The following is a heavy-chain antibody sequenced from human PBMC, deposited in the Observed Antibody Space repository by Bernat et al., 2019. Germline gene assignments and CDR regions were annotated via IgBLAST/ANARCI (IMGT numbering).Heavy chain of an antibody. CDR3: ARAMVRGVIIHAFDY. J-gene: IGHJ4*02. CDR2: IIPIFGTA. D-gene: IGHD3-10*01. V-gene: IGHV1-69*06. CDR1: GGTFSSYA. Sequence: QVQLVQSGAEVKKPGASVKVSCKASGGTFSSYAISWVRQAPGQGLEWMGGIIPIFGTANYAQKFQGRVTITADKSTSTAYMELSSLRSEDTAVYYCARAMVRGVIIHAFDYWGQGTLVTVSS.